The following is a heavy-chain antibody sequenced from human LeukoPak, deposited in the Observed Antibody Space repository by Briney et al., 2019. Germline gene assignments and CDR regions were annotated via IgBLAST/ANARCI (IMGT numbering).Heavy chain of an antibody. CDR1: RFTFSNYW. D-gene: IGHD1-26*01. CDR3: ASLIQGGY. J-gene: IGHJ4*02. Sequence: PGGSLRLSCAASRFTFSNYWMHWVRQAPGKGLVWVSRINSDGSRTSYADSVKGRFTMSRDNAKNSLYLQMNSLRAEDTAVYYCASLIQGGYWGQGTLVTVSS. V-gene: IGHV3-74*01. CDR2: INSDGSRT.